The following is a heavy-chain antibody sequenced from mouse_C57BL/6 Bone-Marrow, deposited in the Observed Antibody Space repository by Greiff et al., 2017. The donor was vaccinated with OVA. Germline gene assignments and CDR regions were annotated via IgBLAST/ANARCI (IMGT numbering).Heavy chain of an antibody. Sequence: EVKVVESGGGLVKPGGSLKLSCAASGFTFSSYAMSWVRQTPEKRLEWVATISDGGSYTYYPDNVKGRVTISRDNAKNNLYLQMSHLKSEDTAMYYCARDEGYYYGSSLYAMDYWGQGTSVTVSS. D-gene: IGHD1-1*01. CDR3: ARDEGYYYGSSLYAMDY. CDR2: ISDGGSYT. V-gene: IGHV5-4*01. CDR1: GFTFSSYA. J-gene: IGHJ4*01.